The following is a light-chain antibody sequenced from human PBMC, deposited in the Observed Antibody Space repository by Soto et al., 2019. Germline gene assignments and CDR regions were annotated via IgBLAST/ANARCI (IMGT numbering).Light chain of an antibody. CDR1: QSLLHITGETL. CDR2: EVS. Sequence: VITQTPLYLSVAPGQPASLSCNSSQSLLHITGETLLFWYLQKPGQFPQLLIYEVSTRVSGVPDRFSGSGSGTDFTLEISRVETDDVGIYYCMKSTQLPPTFGKGQRLEIK. J-gene: IGKJ5*01. CDR3: MKSTQLPPT. V-gene: IGKV2D-29*02.